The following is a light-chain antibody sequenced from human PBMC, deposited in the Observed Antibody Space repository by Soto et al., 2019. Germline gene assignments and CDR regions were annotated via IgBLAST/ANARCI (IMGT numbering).Light chain of an antibody. V-gene: IGLV8-61*01. CDR1: SGSDSTTYY. J-gene: IGLJ2*01. Sequence: QTVVTQEPSFSVSPGGTVKLTCGLTSGSDSTTYYPSWYQQTPGQAPRTLIYSTNSRSSGVPDRFSGSILGNKAALTITGAQADDESDYHCMLYMGGGLVVFGGGTKLTVL. CDR2: STN. CDR3: MLYMGGGLVV.